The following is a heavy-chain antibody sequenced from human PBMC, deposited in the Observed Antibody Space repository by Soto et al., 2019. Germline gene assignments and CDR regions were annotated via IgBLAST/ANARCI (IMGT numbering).Heavy chain of an antibody. Sequence: SETLSLTCTVSGGSISRYYWSWIRQPPGKGLKWIGYLYNTGSTIYNPSLESRVTISVDTSKNQFSLKLNSVTAADTAVYYCARDLWGYCGTDCYPLDVWGPGTTVTVSS. V-gene: IGHV4-59*01. CDR3: ARDLWGYCGTDCYPLDV. J-gene: IGHJ6*02. CDR1: GGSISRYY. CDR2: LYNTGST. D-gene: IGHD2-21*02.